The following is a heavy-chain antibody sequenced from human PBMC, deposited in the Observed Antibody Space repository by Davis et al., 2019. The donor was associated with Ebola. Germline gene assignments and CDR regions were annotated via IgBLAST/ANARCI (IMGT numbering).Heavy chain of an antibody. D-gene: IGHD6-19*01. CDR3: ASIAVAGSTPDGNY. CDR1: GFTFSSYS. J-gene: IGHJ4*02. Sequence: GESLKISCAASGFTFSSYSMNWVRQAPGKGLEWVSSISSSSSYIYYADSVKGRFTISRDNAKNSLYLQMNSLRAEDTAVYYCASIAVAGSTPDGNYWGQGTLVTVSS. V-gene: IGHV3-21*04. CDR2: ISSSSSYI.